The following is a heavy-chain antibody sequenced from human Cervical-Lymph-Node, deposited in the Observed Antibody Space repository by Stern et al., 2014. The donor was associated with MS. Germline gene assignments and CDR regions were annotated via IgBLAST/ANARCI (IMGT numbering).Heavy chain of an antibody. Sequence: QLVESGPEVKRPGESLKISCQASGYTFTSYWIGWVRQMPGTGLEWIAIIFPGGSDIRYSPSFQGQVTISADKSSSTAYLQWNTLKASDTAIYYCARQRYFDYWGQGTLVTVSS. V-gene: IGHV5-51*01. CDR2: IFPGGSDI. J-gene: IGHJ4*02. CDR1: GYTFTSYW. CDR3: ARQRYFDY.